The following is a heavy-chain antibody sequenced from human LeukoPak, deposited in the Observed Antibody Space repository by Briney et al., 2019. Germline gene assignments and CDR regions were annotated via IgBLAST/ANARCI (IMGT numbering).Heavy chain of an antibody. V-gene: IGHV3-7*01. Sequence: GGSLRLSCAASGFIFSRNWMSWVRQAPGKGLEWVANIKQDGSEKYYVDSVKGRFTISRDNAKNSLYPQMNSLRAEDTAVYYCAKERDTAVVTAFDIWGQGTMVTVSS. CDR2: IKQDGSEK. CDR3: AKERDTAVVTAFDI. J-gene: IGHJ3*02. CDR1: GFIFSRNW. D-gene: IGHD5-18*01.